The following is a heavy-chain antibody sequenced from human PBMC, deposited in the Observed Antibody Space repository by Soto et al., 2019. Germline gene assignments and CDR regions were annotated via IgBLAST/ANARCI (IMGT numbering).Heavy chain of an antibody. CDR2: IYPGDSDT. CDR1: GYIFTSYW. V-gene: IGHV5-51*01. CDR3: ASRYCSSTSCPPGYGMDV. J-gene: IGHJ6*02. Sequence: LGESLKISCNGSGYIFTSYWIGWVRQMPGKGLEWMGIIYPGDSDTRYSPSFQGQVTISADKSISTAYLQWSSLKASDTAMYYCASRYCSSTSCPPGYGMDVWGQGTTVTVSS. D-gene: IGHD2-2*01.